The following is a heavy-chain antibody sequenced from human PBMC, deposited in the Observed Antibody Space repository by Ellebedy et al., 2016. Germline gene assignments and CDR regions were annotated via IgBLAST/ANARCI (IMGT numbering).Heavy chain of an antibody. CDR3: VRGNRWYGLKDLDS. D-gene: IGHD6-13*01. CDR1: GVSINNGDYY. CDR2: IYYSGST. V-gene: IGHV4-30-4*01. Sequence: SETLSLTCTVSGVSINNGDYYWSWIRQSPGKGLEWIGYIYYSGSTSYNPSLMSRVTISIDTSQNHFSLKLSSVTAADTAVYYCVRGNRWYGLKDLDSWGQGSLVTVSS. J-gene: IGHJ4*02.